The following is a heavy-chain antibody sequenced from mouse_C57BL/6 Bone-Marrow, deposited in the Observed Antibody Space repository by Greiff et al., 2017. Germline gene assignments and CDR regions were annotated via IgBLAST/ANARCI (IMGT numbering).Heavy chain of an antibody. D-gene: IGHD1-1*01. V-gene: IGHV2-6-1*01. CDR1: GFSLTSYG. CDR2: IWSDGST. CDR3: ARHDYYGSSHAWFAY. Sequence: MQVVESGPGLVAPSQSLSITCTVSGFSLTSYGVHWVRQPPGKGLEWLVVIWSDGSTTYNSALKSRPSICKDNSRSQVFLKMNSLQTDDTAMYYCARHDYYGSSHAWFAYWGQGTLVTVSA. J-gene: IGHJ3*01.